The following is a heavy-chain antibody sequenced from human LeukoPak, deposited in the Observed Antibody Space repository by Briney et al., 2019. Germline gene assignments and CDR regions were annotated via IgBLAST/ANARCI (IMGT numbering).Heavy chain of an antibody. CDR2: VYYSGST. D-gene: IGHD5-12*01. J-gene: IGHJ4*02. V-gene: IGHV4-61*01. CDR1: GGSVSSGNYY. Sequence: SETLSLTCTVSGGSVSSGNYYWSWIRQPPGKGLEWTGYVYYSGSTNYNPSLTSRVAISVDTSKNQFSLKVSSVTAADTAVYYCASGGPYSGYIYWGQGTLVTVSS. CDR3: ASGGPYSGYIY.